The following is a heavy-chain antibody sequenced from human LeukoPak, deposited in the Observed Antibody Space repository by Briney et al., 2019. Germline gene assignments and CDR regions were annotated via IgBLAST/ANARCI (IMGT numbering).Heavy chain of an antibody. V-gene: IGHV4-59*01. CDR3: ARGGYSYGSFTGYYMDV. CDR2: IYYSGST. J-gene: IGHJ6*03. CDR1: GGSFSGYY. Sequence: SETLSLTCAVYGGSFSGYYWSWIRQPPGKGLEWIGYIYYSGSTNYNPSLKSRVTISVDTSKNQFSLKLSSVTAADTAVYSCARGGYSYGSFTGYYMDVWGKGTTVTISS. D-gene: IGHD5-18*01.